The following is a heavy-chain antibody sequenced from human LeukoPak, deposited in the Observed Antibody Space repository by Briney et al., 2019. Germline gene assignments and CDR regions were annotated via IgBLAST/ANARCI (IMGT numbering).Heavy chain of an antibody. J-gene: IGHJ4*02. CDR2: INHSGST. D-gene: IGHD3-10*01. V-gene: IGHV4-39*07. Sequence: SETLSLTCTVSGGSISSSSYYWGWIRQPPGKGLEWIGEINHSGSTNYNPSLKSRVTISVDTSKNQFSLKLSSVTAADTAVYYCARVPAIYGSGSYLTHDYWGQGTLVTVSS. CDR3: ARVPAIYGSGSYLTHDY. CDR1: GGSISSSSYY.